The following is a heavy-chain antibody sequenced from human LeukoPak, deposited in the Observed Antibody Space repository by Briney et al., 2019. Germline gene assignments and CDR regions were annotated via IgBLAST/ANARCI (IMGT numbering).Heavy chain of an antibody. Sequence: SQTLSLTCAISGDSVSSISATWNWIRQSPSRGLEWLGRTYYKSTWHNDYAASVKSQITINPDTSKNQFFLQLNSVTLEDTAVYYCAKSAYFREYFDYWGQGILVTVSS. CDR1: GDSVSSISAT. D-gene: IGHD2-8*01. CDR3: AKSAYFREYFDY. CDR2: TYYKSTWHN. J-gene: IGHJ4*02. V-gene: IGHV6-1*01.